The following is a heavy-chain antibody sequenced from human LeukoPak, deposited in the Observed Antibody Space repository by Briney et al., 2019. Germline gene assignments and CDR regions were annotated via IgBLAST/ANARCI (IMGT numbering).Heavy chain of an antibody. CDR1: GGSISTYY. CDR2: VYYSGST. Sequence: SETLSLTCTVSGGSISTYYWSWIRQPPGKGLEWIGYVYYSGSTSYNPSLKSRVTISVDTSKNQFSLNRISVTAADTAYYMDVWGKRTTVTGSS. J-gene: IGHJ6*03. CDR3: V. V-gene: IGHV4-59*12.